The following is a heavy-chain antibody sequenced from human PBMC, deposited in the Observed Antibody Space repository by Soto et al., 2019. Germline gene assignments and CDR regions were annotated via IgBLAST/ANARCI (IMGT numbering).Heavy chain of an antibody. J-gene: IGHJ6*02. CDR2: INPSVGNT. Sequence: ASVKVSCKASGYSFIAYYIHWVRQAPGQGLEWMGIINPSVGNTTYTQNFQGRVTMTRDTSTNPVYLELSSLRSDDPAVYYCPKSILTGHEYYYAMDVWGQGTTVTVSS. D-gene: IGHD3-9*01. V-gene: IGHV1-46*01. CDR3: PKSILTGHEYYYAMDV. CDR1: GYSFIAYY.